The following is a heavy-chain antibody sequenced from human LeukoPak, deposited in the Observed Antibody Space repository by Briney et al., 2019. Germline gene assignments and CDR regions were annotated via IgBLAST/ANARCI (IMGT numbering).Heavy chain of an antibody. D-gene: IGHD6-13*01. CDR3: AKCPGGAAAGSLRYNWFDP. J-gene: IGHJ5*02. Sequence: PGGSLRLSCAASRFSFSSYGMHWARQAPGKGLEWVSAISGSGGSTYYADSVKGRFTISRDDSKNTLYLQMDSLRAEDTAVYYCAKCPGGAAAGSLRYNWFDPWGQGTLVTVSS. CDR1: RFSFSSYG. V-gene: IGHV3-23*01. CDR2: ISGSGGST.